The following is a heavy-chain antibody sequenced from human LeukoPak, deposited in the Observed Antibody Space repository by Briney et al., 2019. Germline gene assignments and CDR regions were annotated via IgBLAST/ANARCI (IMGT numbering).Heavy chain of an antibody. CDR2: ISRSSVTI. D-gene: IGHD3-22*01. CDR3: AREGGFYYDEALQAPYYFDY. J-gene: IGHJ4*02. CDR1: GFTFTTYS. V-gene: IGHV3-48*01. Sequence: PGGSLRLSCAASGFTFTTYSMNWVRQAPGKGLEWVSYISRSSVTIYYADSVKGRFTISRDNAKNSLYLQMNSLRAEDMAVYYCAREGGFYYDEALQAPYYFDYWGQGTLVTVSS.